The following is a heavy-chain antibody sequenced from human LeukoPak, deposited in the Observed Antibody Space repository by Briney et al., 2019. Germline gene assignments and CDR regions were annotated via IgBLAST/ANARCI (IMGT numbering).Heavy chain of an antibody. J-gene: IGHJ6*02. CDR2: IYHSGST. V-gene: IGHV4-30-2*01. CDR1: GCSISSGGYS. Sequence: PSQTLSLTCAVSGCSISSGGYSWLWIRQPPGKDLEWIGYIYHSGSTYYNPSLKSRVTISVDRSKNQFSLKLSSVTAADTAVYYCARYCSSTSCSNYYYGMDVWGQGTTVTVSS. CDR3: ARYCSSTSCSNYYYGMDV. D-gene: IGHD2-2*01.